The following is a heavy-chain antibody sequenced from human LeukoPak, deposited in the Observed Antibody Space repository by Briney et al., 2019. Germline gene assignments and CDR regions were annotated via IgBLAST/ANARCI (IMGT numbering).Heavy chain of an antibody. J-gene: IGHJ5*02. CDR2: IYYSGST. Sequence: SETLSLTCTVSGGSISSSSYYWGWIRQPPGKGLEWIGSIYYSGSTYYNPSLKSRVTISVDTSKNQFSLKLSSVTAADTAVYYCSLRYLDWLISWPWDPWGQGTLVTVSS. D-gene: IGHD3-9*01. V-gene: IGHV4-39*01. CDR1: GGSISSSSYY. CDR3: SLRYLDWLISWPWDP.